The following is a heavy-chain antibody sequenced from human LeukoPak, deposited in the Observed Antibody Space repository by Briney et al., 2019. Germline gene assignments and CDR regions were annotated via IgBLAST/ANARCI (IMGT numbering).Heavy chain of an antibody. J-gene: IGHJ6*02. CDR1: GGSISSYY. D-gene: IGHD6-13*01. V-gene: IGHV4-4*07. Sequence: SETLSLTCTVSGGSISSYYGSWIRQPAGKGLEWTERIYTSGSTNYNPSLKSRVTMSVDTSKNQFSLKLSSVTAADTAVYYCAREYCIAAAGMESYGMDVWGQGTTVTVSS. CDR3: AREYCIAAAGMESYGMDV. CDR2: IYTSGST.